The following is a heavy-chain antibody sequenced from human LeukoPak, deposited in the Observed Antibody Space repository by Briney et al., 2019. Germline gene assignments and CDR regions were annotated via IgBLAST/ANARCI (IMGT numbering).Heavy chain of an antibody. CDR1: GGSISSYY. D-gene: IGHD3-22*01. Sequence: SETLSLTCTGSGGSISSYYWSWIRQPPGKGLEWIGYSYYSGSTNYNTSLNSRVTMSVDTSKTQFFLMMSPVTAATTVGYYVGRQSPPYYYDCSGSQTEEIWGQGTLVTVSA. CDR3: GRQSPPYYYDCSGSQTEEI. J-gene: IGHJ4*02. V-gene: IGHV4-59*08. CDR2: SYYSGST.